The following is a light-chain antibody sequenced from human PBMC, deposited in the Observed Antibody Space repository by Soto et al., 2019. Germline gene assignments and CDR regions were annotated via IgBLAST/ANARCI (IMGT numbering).Light chain of an antibody. CDR1: QSVTNNF. Sequence: EIVLTQSPGTLSLSPGERATLSCRASQSVTNNFLAWYQQKSGQAPRLLIHAASTRAPGIPDRFSGSGSGTDFTLTISGLEPEDFAVYYCQHYGTSPWTFGQGTEVEI. V-gene: IGKV3-20*01. CDR2: AAS. J-gene: IGKJ1*01. CDR3: QHYGTSPWT.